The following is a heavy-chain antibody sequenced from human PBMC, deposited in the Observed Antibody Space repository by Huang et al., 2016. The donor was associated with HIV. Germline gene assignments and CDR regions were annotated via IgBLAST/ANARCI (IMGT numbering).Heavy chain of an antibody. CDR1: GFTFSSYS. CDR3: ARGGLRRDDY. V-gene: IGHV3-21*01. Sequence: EVQLVESGGGLVKPGGSLSLSCAASGFTFSSYSMNWVRKEPGKGLYVVSPIISSSLYIDYADSVKGRFTISRDNAKNSLDLQMNSLRAEDTAVYYCARGGLRRDDYWGQGTLVTVSS. CDR2: IISSSLYI. J-gene: IGHJ4*02. D-gene: IGHD3-16*01.